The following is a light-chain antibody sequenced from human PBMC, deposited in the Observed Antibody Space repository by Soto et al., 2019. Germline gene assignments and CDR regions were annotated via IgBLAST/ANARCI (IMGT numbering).Light chain of an antibody. V-gene: IGKV3-20*01. CDR3: QQYGTSPIT. Sequence: EIVLTQSPGTLSLSPGERATLSCRASQSVSSSYLAWYQQKPAQAPRLLIYGASSRATGIPDRFSGSGSGTDFTLTISRLEPEDFVVYYCQQYGTSPITFGPGTKVDI. J-gene: IGKJ3*01. CDR1: QSVSSSY. CDR2: GAS.